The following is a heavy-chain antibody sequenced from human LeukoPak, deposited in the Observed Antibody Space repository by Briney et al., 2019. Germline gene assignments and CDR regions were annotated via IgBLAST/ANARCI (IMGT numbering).Heavy chain of an antibody. CDR3: TKARSASSSRCCNY. CDR1: GFTFSNYS. D-gene: IGHD2-2*01. V-gene: IGHV3-23*01. Sequence: GGSLRLSCAASGFTFSNYSMSWVRQAPGKGLEWVSSISGSDTRTYYADSVKGRFTISRDNSKNTLELQMNSLRAEDTAVYYCTKARSASSSRCCNYWGQGILVTVYS. J-gene: IGHJ4*02. CDR2: ISGSDTRT.